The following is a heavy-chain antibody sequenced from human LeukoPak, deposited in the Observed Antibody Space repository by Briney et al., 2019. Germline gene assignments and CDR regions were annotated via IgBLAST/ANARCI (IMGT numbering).Heavy chain of an antibody. CDR1: GFSLSNARMG. J-gene: IGHJ1*01. Sequence: SGPTLVNPTETLTPTCTVSGFSLSNARMGVSWIRQPPGKALEWLAHIFSNDEKSYSTSLKSRLTISKDTSKSQVVLTMTNMDPVDTATYYCARSTMVRGAFQHWGQGTLVTVSS. V-gene: IGHV2-26*01. CDR3: ARSTMVRGAFQH. D-gene: IGHD3-10*01. CDR2: IFSNDEK.